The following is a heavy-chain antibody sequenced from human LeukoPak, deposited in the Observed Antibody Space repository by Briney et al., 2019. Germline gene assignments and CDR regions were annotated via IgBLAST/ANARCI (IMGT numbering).Heavy chain of an antibody. CDR2: IIPIFGTA. J-gene: IGHJ5*02. CDR3: ARGTRTIFGPFDP. V-gene: IGHV1-69*05. Sequence: ASVKVSCKASGATVSSYAISWVRQAPGQGLEWTGGIIPIFGTANYAQKFQGRVTITTDESTSTAYMELSSLRSEDTAVYYCARGTRTIFGPFDPWGQGTLVTVSS. D-gene: IGHD3-3*01. CDR1: GATVSSYA.